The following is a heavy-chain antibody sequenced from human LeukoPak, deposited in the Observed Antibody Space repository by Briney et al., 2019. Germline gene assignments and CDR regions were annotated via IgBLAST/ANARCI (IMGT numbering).Heavy chain of an antibody. CDR3: ARDHIPMVRENWFDP. Sequence: GRSLRLSCAASGFTFSSYAMHWVRQAPGQGLEWVAVIPYDGSNKYYADSVKGRFTISRDTSKSTLYLQLNSLRPEDTAVYYCARDHIPMVRENWFDPWGQGTLVTVSS. V-gene: IGHV3-30-3*01. J-gene: IGHJ5*02. CDR1: GFTFSSYA. D-gene: IGHD3-10*01. CDR2: IPYDGSNK.